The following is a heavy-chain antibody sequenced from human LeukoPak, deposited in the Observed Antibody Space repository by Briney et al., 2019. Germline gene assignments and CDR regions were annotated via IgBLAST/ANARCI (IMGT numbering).Heavy chain of an antibody. CDR1: GFTFSSSA. CDR3: ASEFNYGPNNFDS. D-gene: IGHD3-10*01. J-gene: IGHJ4*02. Sequence: PGGSLRLSCAASGFTFSSSAMSWVRQAPGKGLEWVSAISGSGDSTYYADSVKGRFTISRDNSKNTLYLQMNGLRDDDTAVYYCASEFNYGPNNFDSWGQGTLVTVSS. CDR2: ISGSGDST. V-gene: IGHV3-23*01.